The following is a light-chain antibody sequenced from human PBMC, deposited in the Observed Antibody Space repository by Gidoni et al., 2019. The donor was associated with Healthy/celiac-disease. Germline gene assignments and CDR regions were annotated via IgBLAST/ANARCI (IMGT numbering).Light chain of an antibody. CDR1: QSVSRSY. V-gene: IGKV3-20*01. J-gene: IGKJ4*01. CDR2: GAS. Sequence: DIVLTQSPGTLSLSPGERATLSCRASQSVSRSYLAWYQQKPGQAPRLLIYGASSRATGIPDRFSGSGSGTDFTLTISRLEPEDFAVYYCQQYGSSPLTFXGXTKVEIK. CDR3: QQYGSSPLT.